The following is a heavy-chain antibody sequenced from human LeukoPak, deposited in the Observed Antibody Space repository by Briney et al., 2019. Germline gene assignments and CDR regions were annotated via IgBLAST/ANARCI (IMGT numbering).Heavy chain of an antibody. CDR1: GFTFSNAW. CDR2: IKSKTDGGTT. D-gene: IGHD2-21*01. Sequence: GGSLRLSCAASGFTFSNAWMSWVRQAPGKGLEWVGRIKSKTDGGTTDYAAPVKGRFTISRDDSKNALYLQMNSLKTEDTAVYYCTTDFVVSNWFDPWGQGTLVTVSS. J-gene: IGHJ5*02. V-gene: IGHV3-15*01. CDR3: TTDFVVSNWFDP.